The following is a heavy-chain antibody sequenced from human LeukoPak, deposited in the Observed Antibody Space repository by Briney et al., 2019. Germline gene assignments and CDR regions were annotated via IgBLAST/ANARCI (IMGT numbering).Heavy chain of an antibody. CDR1: GGSFSGYY. Sequence: PSETLSLTCAVYGGSFSGYYWSWIRQPPGKGLEWIGEINHSGSTNYNPSLKSRVTISVDTSKNQFSLKLSSVTAADTAVYYCARRPVLHYFDYWGQGTLVTVSS. V-gene: IGHV4-34*01. CDR3: ARRPVLHYFDY. J-gene: IGHJ4*02. CDR2: INHSGST.